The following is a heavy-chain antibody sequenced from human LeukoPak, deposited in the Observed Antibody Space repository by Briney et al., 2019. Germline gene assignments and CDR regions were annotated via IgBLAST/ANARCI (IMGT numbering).Heavy chain of an antibody. J-gene: IGHJ6*02. CDR2: ISYDGSNK. Sequence: PGRSLRLSCAASGFTFSSYAMHWVRQAPGKGLEWVAVISYDGSNKYYADSVKSRFTISRDNSKNSLYLQMNSLRAEDTAVYYCARDPRFLEWSPRANYYYYGMDVWGQGTTVTVSS. CDR3: ARDPRFLEWSPRANYYYYGMDV. D-gene: IGHD3-3*01. V-gene: IGHV3-30-3*01. CDR1: GFTFSSYA.